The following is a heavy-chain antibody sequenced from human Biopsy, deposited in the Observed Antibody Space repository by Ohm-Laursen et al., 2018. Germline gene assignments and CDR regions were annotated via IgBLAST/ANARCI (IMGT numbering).Heavy chain of an antibody. J-gene: IGHJ5*02. CDR1: GDSISSSNFY. Sequence: SQTLSLTCTVSGDSISSSNFYWAWIRQPPGKGLEWIGSMYNSGSTYYNPSLKSRVTISIDASKNQFSLKLTSVTAADTTVYYCVRHALRLGPKKNWFDTWGQGTLVTVSS. V-gene: IGHV4-39*01. CDR3: VRHALRLGPKKNWFDT. CDR2: MYNSGST. D-gene: IGHD3-16*01.